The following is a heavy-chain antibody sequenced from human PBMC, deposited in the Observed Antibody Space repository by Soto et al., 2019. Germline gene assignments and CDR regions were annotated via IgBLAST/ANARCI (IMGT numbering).Heavy chain of an antibody. CDR3: GRVASYCGGFYCFDY. J-gene: IGHJ4*01. Sequence: EVQLVESGGALVQPGGSLRLSCAASGFSFSNYDMNWVRQAPGRGLEWLSYMSSGSSFIYYADSVKGRFTISRDNAKNTLYLHMNILCSDYTGGYYCGRVASYCGGFYCFDYWGQGTLVSVCS. CDR1: GFSFSNYD. V-gene: IGHV3-48*01. D-gene: IGHD2-21*01. CDR2: MSSGSSFI.